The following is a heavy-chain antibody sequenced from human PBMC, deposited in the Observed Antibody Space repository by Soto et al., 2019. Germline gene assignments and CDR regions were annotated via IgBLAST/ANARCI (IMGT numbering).Heavy chain of an antibody. J-gene: IGHJ4*02. CDR1: GFTFSSYA. CDR3: AKVPTSIYYDFWSGSLDY. V-gene: IGHV3-23*01. D-gene: IGHD3-3*01. CDR2: ISGSGGST. Sequence: GGSLRLSCAASGFTFSSYAMSWVRQAPGKGLEWVSAISGSGGSTYYADSVKGRFTISRDNSKNTLYLQMNSLRAEDTAVYYCAKVPTSIYYDFWSGSLDYWGQGTLVTVSS.